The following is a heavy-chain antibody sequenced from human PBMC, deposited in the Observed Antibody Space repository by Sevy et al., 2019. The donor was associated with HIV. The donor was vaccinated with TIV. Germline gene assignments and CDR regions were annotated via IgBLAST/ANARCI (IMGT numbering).Heavy chain of an antibody. J-gene: IGHJ5*02. Sequence: ASVKVSCKASGGTFSSYAISWVRQAPGQGLEWMGGIIPIFGTANYAQKFQGRVTITADESTSTAYMELSSLRSEDTAVYYCAGADRNWFDPWGQGTLVTVSS. CDR3: AGADRNWFDP. CDR1: GGTFSSYA. V-gene: IGHV1-69*13. CDR2: IIPIFGTA.